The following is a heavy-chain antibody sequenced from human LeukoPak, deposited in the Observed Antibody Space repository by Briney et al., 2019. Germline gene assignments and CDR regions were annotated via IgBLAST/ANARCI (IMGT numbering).Heavy chain of an antibody. Sequence: PGGSLRLSCAASGFTFSSYGMHWVRQAPGKGLEWVAVIWYDGSNKYYADSVKGRFTISRDNSKNTLYLQMNSLRAEDTAVYYCASALRLVGATPLGDFFDYWGQGTLVTVSS. CDR3: ASALRLVGATPLGDFFDY. CDR1: GFTFSSYG. V-gene: IGHV3-33*01. CDR2: IWYDGSNK. J-gene: IGHJ4*02. D-gene: IGHD1-26*01.